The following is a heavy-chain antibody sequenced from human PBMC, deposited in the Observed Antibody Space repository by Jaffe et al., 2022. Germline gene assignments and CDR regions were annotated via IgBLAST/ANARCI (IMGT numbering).Heavy chain of an antibody. CDR3: ARDILDGYQLNGDGYYYMDV. Sequence: QVQLQESGPGLVKPSETLSLTCTVSGGSVSSGSYYWSWIRQPPGKGLEWIGYIYYSGSTNYNPSLKSRVTISVDTSKNQFSLKLSSVTAADTAVYYCARDILDGYQLNGDGYYYMDVWGKGTTVTVSS. J-gene: IGHJ6*03. D-gene: IGHD2-2*01. CDR2: IYYSGST. CDR1: GGSVSSGSYY. V-gene: IGHV4-61*01.